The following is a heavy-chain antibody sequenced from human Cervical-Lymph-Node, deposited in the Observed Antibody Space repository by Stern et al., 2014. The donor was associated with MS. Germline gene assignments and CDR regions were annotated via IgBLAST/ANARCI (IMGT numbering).Heavy chain of an antibody. J-gene: IGHJ5*01. D-gene: IGHD1-1*01. CDR3: ARDDWVERLDS. CDR2: ISTISTI. V-gene: IGHV3-48*01. CDR1: GFPLSIYS. Sequence: EVQLVESGGGLVQPGGSLRLSCAASGFPLSIYSMNWVRQAPGKGLEWVSYISTISTIYYADSVKGRFTISRDNAKNSPYLHMQRLRAEDPAVYFCARDDWVERLDSWGQGTLVTVSS.